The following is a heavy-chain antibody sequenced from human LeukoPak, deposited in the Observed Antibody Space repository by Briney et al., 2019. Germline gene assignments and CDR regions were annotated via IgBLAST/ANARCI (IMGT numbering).Heavy chain of an antibody. CDR1: GGSISSYY. CDR2: IYTSGST. Sequence: SETLSLTCTVSGGSISSYYWSWIRQPAGKGLEWIGRIYTSGSTNYNPSLKSRVTMSVDTSKNQFSLKLSSVTAADTAVYYCASGRRYDILTGWDFYFDLWGRGTLVTVSS. V-gene: IGHV4-4*07. J-gene: IGHJ2*01. D-gene: IGHD3-9*01. CDR3: ASGRRYDILTGWDFYFDL.